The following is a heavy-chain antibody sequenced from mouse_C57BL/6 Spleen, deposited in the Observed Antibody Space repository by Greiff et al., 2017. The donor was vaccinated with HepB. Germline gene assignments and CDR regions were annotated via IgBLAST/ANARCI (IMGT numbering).Heavy chain of an antibody. D-gene: IGHD2-4*01. CDR1: CYAFSSSL. Sequence: QVQLKQSGPALVNPGASVNISCQSSCYAFSSSLLNWVNPRPGKGLEWIGRIYPGDGDTNYNGKFKGKAALTADKSSSTAYMQLSSLTSEDSAVYFCARGDYDGDYWGQGTTLTVSS. CDR3: ARGDYDGDY. V-gene: IGHV1-82*01. J-gene: IGHJ2*01. CDR2: IYPGDGDT.